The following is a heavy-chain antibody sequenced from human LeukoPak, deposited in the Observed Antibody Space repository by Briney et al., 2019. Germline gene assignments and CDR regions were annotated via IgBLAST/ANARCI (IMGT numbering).Heavy chain of an antibody. D-gene: IGHD2-8*01. J-gene: IGHJ4*02. V-gene: IGHV4-34*01. Sequence: SETLSLTCAVYGGSFSGYYWSWIRQPPGKGLEWIGEINHSGSTNYNPSLKSRVTISVDTSKNQFPLKLSSVTAADTAVYYCASKSMQSDYWGQGTLVTVSS. CDR3: ASKSMQSDY. CDR2: INHSGST. CDR1: GGSFSGYY.